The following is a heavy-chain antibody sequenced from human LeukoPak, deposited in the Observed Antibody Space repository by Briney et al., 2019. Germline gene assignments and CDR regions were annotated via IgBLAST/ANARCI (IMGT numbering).Heavy chain of an antibody. CDR1: GGSISSYY. Sequence: PSETLSLTCTVSGGSISSYYWSWIRQPPGKGLEGIGYIYYSGSTNYNPSLKSRLTISVDTSKNQFSLKLSSVTAADTAVYYCARVPGDGYFDYWGQGTLVTVSS. CDR2: IYYSGST. D-gene: IGHD3-10*01. CDR3: ARVPGDGYFDY. J-gene: IGHJ4*02. V-gene: IGHV4-59*01.